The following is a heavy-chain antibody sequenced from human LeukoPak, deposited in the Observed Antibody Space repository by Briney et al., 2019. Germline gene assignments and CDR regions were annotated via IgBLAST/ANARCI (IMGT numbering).Heavy chain of an antibody. J-gene: IGHJ4*02. CDR2: ISWNCGSI. Sequence: GRSLRLSCAASGFTFDDYAMHWVRQAPGKGLEWVSGISWNCGSIGYADSVKGRFTISRDNAKNSLYLQMNSLRAEDTALYYCAKDGIVSPGLDYWGQGTLVTVSS. V-gene: IGHV3-9*01. CDR3: AKDGIVSPGLDY. D-gene: IGHD2-21*01. CDR1: GFTFDDYA.